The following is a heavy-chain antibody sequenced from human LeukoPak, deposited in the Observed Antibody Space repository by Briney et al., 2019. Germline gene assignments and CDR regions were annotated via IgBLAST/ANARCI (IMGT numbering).Heavy chain of an antibody. CDR3: ASLGTLVP. CDR1: GFTFSSYG. Sequence: GGSLRLSCAASGFTFSSYGMHWVRQAPGKGLEWVAVIWYDGSNEYYADSVKGRFTISRDNAKNTLYLQMNSLRDEDTAVYYCASLGTLVPWGQGTLVTVSS. V-gene: IGHV3-33*03. J-gene: IGHJ5*02. D-gene: IGHD3-9*01. CDR2: IWYDGSNE.